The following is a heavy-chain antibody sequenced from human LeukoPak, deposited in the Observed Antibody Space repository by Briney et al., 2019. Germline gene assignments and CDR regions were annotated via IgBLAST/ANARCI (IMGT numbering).Heavy chain of an antibody. V-gene: IGHV4-38-2*02. D-gene: IGHD6-13*01. CDR3: ARDRGAAAGIFDY. CDR1: GYSISSGYY. CDR2: IYHSGST. J-gene: IGHJ4*02. Sequence: SETLSLTCTVSGYSISSGYYWGWIRQPPGKGLEWIGSIYHSGSTYYNPSLKSRVTISVDTSKNQFSLKLSSVTAADTAVYYCARDRGAAAGIFDYWGQGNLVTVSS.